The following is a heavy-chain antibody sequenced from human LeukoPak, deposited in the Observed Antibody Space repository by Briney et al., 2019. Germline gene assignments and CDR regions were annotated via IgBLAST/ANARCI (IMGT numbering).Heavy chain of an antibody. D-gene: IGHD3-3*01. V-gene: IGHV4-59*01. J-gene: IGHJ5*02. Sequence: SETLSLTCTVSGGSISSYYWSWIRQPPGKGLERIGYIYYSGSTNYNPSLKSRVTISVDTSKNQFSLKLSSVTAADTAVYYCARETTYYDFWSGSGFDPWGQGTLVTVSS. CDR3: ARETTYYDFWSGSGFDP. CDR1: GGSISSYY. CDR2: IYYSGST.